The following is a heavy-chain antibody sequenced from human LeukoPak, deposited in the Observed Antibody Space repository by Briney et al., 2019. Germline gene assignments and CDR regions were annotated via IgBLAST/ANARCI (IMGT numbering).Heavy chain of an antibody. CDR3: ASQNGVAVASRGPHYYYYMDV. CDR2: INPNSGGT. J-gene: IGHJ6*03. Sequence: ASVKVSCKASGYTFTGYYMHWVRQAPGQGLEWMGRINPNSGGTNYAQKFQGRVTMTRDTSISTAYMELSRLRSDDTAVYYCASQNGVAVASRGPHYYYYMDVWGKGTTVTVSS. D-gene: IGHD6-19*01. CDR1: GYTFTGYY. V-gene: IGHV1-2*06.